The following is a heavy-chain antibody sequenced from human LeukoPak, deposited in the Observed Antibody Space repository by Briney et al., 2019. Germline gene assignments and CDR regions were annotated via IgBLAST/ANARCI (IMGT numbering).Heavy chain of an antibody. J-gene: IGHJ3*02. CDR2: IYYSGST. CDR1: GGSISSGGYY. D-gene: IGHD3-16*01. V-gene: IGHV4-31*03. CDR3: ASWGRRLRAFDI. Sequence: SQTLSLTCTVSGGSISSGGYYWSWIRQHPGKGLEWIGYIYYSGSTYYNPSLKSRVTISVDTSKNQFSLKLSSVTAAGPAVYYCASWGRRLRAFDIWGQGTVVTASS.